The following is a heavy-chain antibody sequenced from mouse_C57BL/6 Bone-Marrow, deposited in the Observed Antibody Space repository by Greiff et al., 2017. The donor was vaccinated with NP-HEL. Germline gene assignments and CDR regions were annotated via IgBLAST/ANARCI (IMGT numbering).Heavy chain of an antibody. V-gene: IGHV1-31*01. J-gene: IGHJ1*03. CDR3: ARGGEFTTVVGYWYFDV. D-gene: IGHD1-1*01. CDR2: IYPYNGVS. CDR1: GYSFTGYY. Sequence: EVQLQQSGPELVKPGASVKISCKASGYSFTGYYMHWVKQSHGNILDWIGYIYPYNGVSSYNQKFKGKATLTVDKSSSTAYMELRSLTSEDSAVDYCARGGEFTTVVGYWYFDVWGTGTTVTVSS.